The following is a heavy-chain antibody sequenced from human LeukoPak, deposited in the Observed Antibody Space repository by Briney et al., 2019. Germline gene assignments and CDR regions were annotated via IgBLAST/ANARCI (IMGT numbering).Heavy chain of an antibody. CDR2: ISGSSYTI. CDR3: ARGARFYDYFDY. CDR1: GFTFSDYN. J-gene: IGHJ4*02. Sequence: GGSLRLSCAASGFTFSDYNMNWVRQAPGKGLEWLSYISGSSYTIYYTDSVKGRFTISRDNAKNSLYLQMNSLRVEDTAVYYCARGARFYDYFDYWGQGTLVPVSS. V-gene: IGHV3-48*01. D-gene: IGHD2/OR15-2a*01.